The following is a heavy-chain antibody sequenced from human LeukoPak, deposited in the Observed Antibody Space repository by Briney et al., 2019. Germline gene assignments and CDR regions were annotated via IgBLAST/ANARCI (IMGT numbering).Heavy chain of an antibody. Sequence: GGSLRLSCAASGFTFSSYWMSWVRQAPGKGLEWVANIKPDGSESYYGDSVKGRFTISRDNAKNSLSLQMNSLRAEDTAVYYCAKDTRKRGSSSSGTPVYWGQGTLVAVSS. V-gene: IGHV3-7*01. CDR1: GFTFSSYW. CDR3: AKDTRKRGSSSSGTPVY. D-gene: IGHD6-6*01. J-gene: IGHJ4*02. CDR2: IKPDGSES.